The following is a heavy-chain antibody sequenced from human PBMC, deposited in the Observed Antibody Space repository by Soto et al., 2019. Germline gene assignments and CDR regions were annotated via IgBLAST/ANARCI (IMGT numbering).Heavy chain of an antibody. J-gene: IGHJ4*02. V-gene: IGHV3-33*01. CDR2: LWYDESNQ. Sequence: GGSLRLSCAVSGSSFSSYDMHWVRQAPGKGLEWVAVLWYDESNQYYADSVKGRFTISADKSIYTAYLQWSGLKASDTAMYFCARARINGGDGYLDSWGQGTLVTVSS. CDR3: ARARINGGDGYLDS. CDR1: GSSFSSYD. D-gene: IGHD2-8*01.